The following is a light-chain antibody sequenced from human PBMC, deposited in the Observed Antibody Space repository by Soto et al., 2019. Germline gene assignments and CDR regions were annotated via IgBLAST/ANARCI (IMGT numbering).Light chain of an antibody. Sequence: VVTQEPSLTVSPGGTVTLTCGSSTGAVTSGHYAYWFQQKPGQAPRTLIHNTNKKHSWTPARFSGSLLGGKAALTLSGAQPEDEADYYCLLYYVVAVVFGGGTQLTVL. J-gene: IGLJ2*01. V-gene: IGLV7-46*01. CDR1: TGAVTSGHY. CDR3: LLYYVVAVV. CDR2: NTN.